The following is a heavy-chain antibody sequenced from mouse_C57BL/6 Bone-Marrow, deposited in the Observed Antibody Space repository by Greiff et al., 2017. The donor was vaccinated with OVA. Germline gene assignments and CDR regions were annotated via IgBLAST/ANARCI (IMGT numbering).Heavy chain of an antibody. Sequence: EVKLMESGPGLVKPSQSLSLTCSVTGYSITSGYYWNWIRQFPGNKLEWMGYISYDGSNNYNPSLKNRIPITRDTSKNQFFLKLNSVTTEDTATYYCARSPSYYGSSPYWYFDVWGTGTTVTVSS. D-gene: IGHD1-1*01. J-gene: IGHJ1*03. V-gene: IGHV3-6*01. CDR2: ISYDGSN. CDR3: ARSPSYYGSSPYWYFDV. CDR1: GYSITSGYY.